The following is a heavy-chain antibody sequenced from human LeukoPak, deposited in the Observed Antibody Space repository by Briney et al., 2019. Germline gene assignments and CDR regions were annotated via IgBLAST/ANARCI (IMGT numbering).Heavy chain of an antibody. V-gene: IGHV1-18*01. Sequence: GASVKVSCKASGYTFTSYGISWVRQAPGQGLEWMGWISAYNGNTNYAQKLQGRVTMTTDTSTSTAYKELRSLRSDDTAVYYCAREGGPNYYDSSGYYYSFDYWGQGTLVTVSS. CDR3: AREGGPNYYDSSGYYYSFDY. CDR2: ISAYNGNT. D-gene: IGHD3-22*01. J-gene: IGHJ4*02. CDR1: GYTFTSYG.